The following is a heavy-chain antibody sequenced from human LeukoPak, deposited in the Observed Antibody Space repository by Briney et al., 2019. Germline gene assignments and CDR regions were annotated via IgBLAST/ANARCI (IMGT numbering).Heavy chain of an antibody. J-gene: IGHJ4*02. V-gene: IGHV3-33*05. Sequence: GGSLRLSCAASPFTFSSYGMHWVRQAPGKGLEWVAVISYDGSNKYYADSVKGRFTISRDNSRNTLYLQMNSLRGEDTAVYYCAKNIGGLDYWGQGTLVTVSS. CDR2: ISYDGSNK. CDR3: AKNIGGLDY. CDR1: PFTFSSYG. D-gene: IGHD3-10*01.